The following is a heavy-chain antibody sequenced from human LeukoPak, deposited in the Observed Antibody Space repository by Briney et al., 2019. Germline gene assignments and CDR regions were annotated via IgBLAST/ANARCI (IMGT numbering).Heavy chain of an antibody. D-gene: IGHD6-6*01. CDR3: ARELYREYSSSPGGY. CDR2: IYHSGST. J-gene: IGHJ4*02. Sequence: SETLFLTCTVSGYSISSGYYWGWLRQPPGKGLEWIGSIYHSGSTYYNPSLKSRVTISVGTSKHQFSLKLRSVPAADTAVYYCARELYREYSSSPGGYWGQRTLVTVSS. V-gene: IGHV4-38-2*02. CDR1: GYSISSGYY.